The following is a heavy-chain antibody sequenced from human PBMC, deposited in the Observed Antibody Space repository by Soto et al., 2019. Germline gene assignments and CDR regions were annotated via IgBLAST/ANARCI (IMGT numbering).Heavy chain of an antibody. Sequence: GGSLILSCAAPGFTFSSYAMHWVRQAPGKGLEWVAVISYDGSNKYYADSVKGRFTISRDNSKNTLYLQMNSLRAEDTAVYYCARAGAVAGNDGDDFDIWGQGTMVTVSS. CDR3: ARAGAVAGNDGDDFDI. CDR2: ISYDGSNK. CDR1: GFTFSSYA. V-gene: IGHV3-30-3*01. D-gene: IGHD6-19*01. J-gene: IGHJ3*02.